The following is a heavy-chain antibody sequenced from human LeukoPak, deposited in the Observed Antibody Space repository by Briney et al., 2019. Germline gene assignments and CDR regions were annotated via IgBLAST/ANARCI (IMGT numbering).Heavy chain of an antibody. CDR3: ARPPSGGSSWFEGYYYYYMDV. CDR1: GGSFSGYY. Sequence: PSETLSLTCAVYGGSFSGYYWSWIRQPPGKGLEWIGEINHSGSTNYNPSLKSRVTISVDTSKKQFSLKLSSVTAADTAVYYCARPPSGGSSWFEGYYYYYMDVWGKGTTVTVSS. CDR2: INHSGST. V-gene: IGHV4-34*01. J-gene: IGHJ6*03. D-gene: IGHD6-13*01.